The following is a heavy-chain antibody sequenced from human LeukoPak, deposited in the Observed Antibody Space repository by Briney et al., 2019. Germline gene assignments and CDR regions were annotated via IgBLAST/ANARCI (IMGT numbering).Heavy chain of an antibody. Sequence: GGSLRLSCAASGFTFSSYAMSWVRQAPGKGLEWVSAISGSGGSTYYADSVKGRFTISRDNSKNTLYLHMNSLRAEDTAVYYCAKDRAGLGHFDYWGQGTLVTVSS. CDR1: GFTFSSYA. D-gene: IGHD6-19*01. J-gene: IGHJ4*02. CDR2: ISGSGGST. CDR3: AKDRAGLGHFDY. V-gene: IGHV3-23*01.